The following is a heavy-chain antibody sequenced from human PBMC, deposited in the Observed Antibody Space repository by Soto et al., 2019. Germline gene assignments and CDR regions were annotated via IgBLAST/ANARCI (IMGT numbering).Heavy chain of an antibody. D-gene: IGHD2-15*01. CDR1: GCSISTYY. J-gene: IGHJ5*02. V-gene: IGHV4-59*01. CDR2: IYYTGST. CDR3: ARASGCSGDSCAFDP. Sequence: SETLSLTFTVSGCSISTYYWSWIRQPPGKGLEWIGYIYYTGSTNYNPSLKSRVTISVDTSKNQFSLKLSSVTAADTAVYYCARASGCSGDSCAFDPWGQGTLVTVSS.